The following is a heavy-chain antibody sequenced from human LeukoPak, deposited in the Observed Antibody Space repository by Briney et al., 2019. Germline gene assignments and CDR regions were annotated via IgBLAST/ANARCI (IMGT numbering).Heavy chain of an antibody. CDR1: GYRFTSYW. J-gene: IGHJ6*03. CDR2: IYPGDSDT. CDR3: ARCTGCCNSPSLCYMDV. V-gene: IGHV5-51*01. D-gene: IGHD2/OR15-2a*01. Sequence: GESLKISCKGSGYRFTSYWIGWVRQLPGKGLEWVGVIYPGDSDTRYSPSFQGQVTISADTSISLAYLQWSSLTASDTALYYCARCTGCCNSPSLCYMDVWGKGTTVTVS.